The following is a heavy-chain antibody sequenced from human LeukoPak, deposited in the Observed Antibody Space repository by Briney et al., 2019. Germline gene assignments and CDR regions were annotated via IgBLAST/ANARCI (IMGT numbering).Heavy chain of an antibody. V-gene: IGHV1-2*02. J-gene: IGHJ4*02. CDR3: ARVWAYDYVWGSYRQAPYDY. CDR2: INPNSGGT. Sequence: GASVKVSCMASGYTFTGYYMHWVRQAPGQGLEWMGWINPNSGGTNYAQKFQGRVTMTRDTSISTAYMELSRLRSDDTAVYYCARVWAYDYVWGSYRQAPYDYWGQGTLVTVSS. D-gene: IGHD3-16*02. CDR1: GYTFTGYY.